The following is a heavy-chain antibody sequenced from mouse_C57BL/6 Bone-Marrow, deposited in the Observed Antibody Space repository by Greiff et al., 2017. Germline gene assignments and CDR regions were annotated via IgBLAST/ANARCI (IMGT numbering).Heavy chain of an antibody. Sequence: EVQRVESGGGLVKPGGSLKLSCAASGFTFSDYGMHWVRQAPEKGLEWVAYISSGSSTIYYADTVKGRFTISRDNAKHTLFLQMTSLRSEDTAMYYCARGFDYYGSSYLAMDYWGQGTSVTVSS. V-gene: IGHV5-17*01. D-gene: IGHD1-1*01. J-gene: IGHJ4*01. CDR1: GFTFSDYG. CDR3: ARGFDYYGSSYLAMDY. CDR2: ISSGSSTI.